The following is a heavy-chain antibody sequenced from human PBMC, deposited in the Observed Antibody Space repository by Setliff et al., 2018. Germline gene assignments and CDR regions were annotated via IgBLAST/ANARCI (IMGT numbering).Heavy chain of an antibody. D-gene: IGHD6-19*01. Sequence: GGSLRLSCATSGFTFKDYSLSWVRQAPGKGLEWVSSISSTSTYIYYADSVKGRFTISRDNARNSLYLQMNSLRAEDTAVYYCARAPFSSGWYGGWEYYFDYWGQGTQVTSPQ. CDR1: GFTFKDYS. J-gene: IGHJ4*02. V-gene: IGHV3-11*06. CDR2: ISSTSTYI. CDR3: ARAPFSSGWYGGWEYYFDY.